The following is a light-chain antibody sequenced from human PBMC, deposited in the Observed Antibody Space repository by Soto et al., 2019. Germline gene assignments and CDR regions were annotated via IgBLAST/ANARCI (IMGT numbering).Light chain of an antibody. CDR3: KQYNIWRSIT. CDR2: DTS. Sequence: IVVTQSPATLSVSXGERVTLSCRARQSVRNNLAWYQQKPGKTXRVIIXDTSTRAADIQARFSGSGYGKYFTLNISSLLSEEFAVYYCKQYNIWRSITFGPGTRLEIK. CDR1: QSVRNN. V-gene: IGKV3-15*01. J-gene: IGKJ5*01.